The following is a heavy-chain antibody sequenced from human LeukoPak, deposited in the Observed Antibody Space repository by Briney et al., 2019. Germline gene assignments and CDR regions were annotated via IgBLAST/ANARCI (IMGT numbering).Heavy chain of an antibody. V-gene: IGHV3-7*03. CDR3: ARDQYDTWSRRGNFDS. Sequence: GGSLRLSCVASGFTFGKYWMSWVRQAPGKGLEWEANIKLDGSEKNYVDSVKGRFTISRDNTKNSLYLQMNSLRVEDTAVFYCARDQYDTWSRRGNFDSWGQGTLVIVSS. J-gene: IGHJ4*02. CDR2: IKLDGSEK. D-gene: IGHD3-3*01. CDR1: GFTFGKYW.